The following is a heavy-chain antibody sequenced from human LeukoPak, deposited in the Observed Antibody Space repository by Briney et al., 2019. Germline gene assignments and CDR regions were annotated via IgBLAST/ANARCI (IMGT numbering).Heavy chain of an antibody. CDR3: ARCYYDSSGYYCAAFDI. CDR2: INAGNGNT. D-gene: IGHD3-22*01. J-gene: IGHJ3*02. CDR1: GYTFTSYA. Sequence: ASVKVSCKASGYTFTSYAMHWVRQAPGQRLEWMGWINAGNGNTKYSQEFQGRVTFTRDTSASTAYMELSSLRAEDMAGYYCARCYYDSSGYYCAAFDIWGQGTMVTVSS. V-gene: IGHV1-3*03.